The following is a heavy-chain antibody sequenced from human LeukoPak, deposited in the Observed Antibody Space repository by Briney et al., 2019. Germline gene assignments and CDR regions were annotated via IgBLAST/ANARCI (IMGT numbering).Heavy chain of an antibody. Sequence: VASVKVSCKASGYTFTGYYMHWVRQAPGQGLEWMGRINPNSGGTNYAQKFQGRVTMTRDTSISTAYMELSRLRSDDTAVYYCALATSYYYYMDVWGKGTTVTVSS. CDR1: GYTFTGYY. CDR2: INPNSGGT. J-gene: IGHJ6*03. CDR3: ALATSYYYYMDV. V-gene: IGHV1-2*06.